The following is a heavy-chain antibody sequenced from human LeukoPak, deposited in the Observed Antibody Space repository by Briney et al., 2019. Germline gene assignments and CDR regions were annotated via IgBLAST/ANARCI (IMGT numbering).Heavy chain of an antibody. Sequence: KPSETLSLTCAVYGGSFSGYYWSWIRQPPGKGLEWIGEINHSGRTNYNPSLKSRVTISVDTSKNQFSLKLRSVTAADTAVYYCAGVGVVYCSSTSCYFDIWGQGTMVTVSS. CDR2: INHSGRT. J-gene: IGHJ3*02. CDR1: GGSFSGYY. D-gene: IGHD2-2*01. CDR3: AGVGVVYCSSTSCYFDI. V-gene: IGHV4-34*01.